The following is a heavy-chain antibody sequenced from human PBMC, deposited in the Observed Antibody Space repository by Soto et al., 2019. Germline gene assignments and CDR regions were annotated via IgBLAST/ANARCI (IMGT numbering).Heavy chain of an antibody. CDR1: GFTFSSYA. Sequence: GGSLRLSCAASGFTFSSYAMSWVRQAPGKGLEWVSAISGSGGSTYYADSVKGRFTISRDNSKNTLYLQMNSLRAEDTAVYYCAKDGFYYDSSGYYGDFGYWGQGTLVTVSS. D-gene: IGHD3-22*01. J-gene: IGHJ4*02. CDR3: AKDGFYYDSSGYYGDFGY. CDR2: ISGSGGST. V-gene: IGHV3-23*01.